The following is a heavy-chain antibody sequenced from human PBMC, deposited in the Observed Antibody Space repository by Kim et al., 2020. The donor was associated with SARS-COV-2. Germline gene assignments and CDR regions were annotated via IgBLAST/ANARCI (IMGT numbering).Heavy chain of an antibody. D-gene: IGHD6-19*01. Sequence: DPVKGRFTISRDNSKNTLYLQMNSLRAEDTAVYYCAKRLQQWLVHWYFDLWGRGTLVTVSS. V-gene: IGHV3-23*01. J-gene: IGHJ2*01. CDR3: AKRLQQWLVHWYFDL.